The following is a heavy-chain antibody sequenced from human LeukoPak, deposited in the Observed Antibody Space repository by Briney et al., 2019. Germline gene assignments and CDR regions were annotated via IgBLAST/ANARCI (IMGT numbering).Heavy chain of an antibody. V-gene: IGHV3-30*02. CDR2: IRYDGSNK. J-gene: IGHJ6*03. CDR1: GFTFSSYG. D-gene: IGHD2-2*01. Sequence: PGGSLRLSCAASGFTFSSYGMHWVRQAPGKGLEWVAFIRYDGSNKHYAGSVKGRFTISRDNSKNTLYLQMNSLRAEDTAVYYCAKVSTSLYYYYMDVRGKGTTVTVS. CDR3: AKVSTSLYYYYMDV.